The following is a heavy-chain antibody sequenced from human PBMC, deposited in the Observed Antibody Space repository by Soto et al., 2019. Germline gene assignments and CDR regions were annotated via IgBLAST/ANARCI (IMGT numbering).Heavy chain of an antibody. V-gene: IGHV1-18*01. CDR1: GYSFTNYG. CDR3: ARDRGVAPPVAGNTHYYYYMDV. D-gene: IGHD6-19*01. CDR2: ISAYNGNT. J-gene: IGHJ6*03. Sequence: QDQLVQSGVEVKKPGASVKVSCKASGYSFTNYGITWVRQAPGQGFEWMGWISAYNGNTNYAQKFQGRVTLTTDASTSTAYLELRSLRSDDTAVYYCARDRGVAPPVAGNTHYYYYMDVWGKGTTATVSS.